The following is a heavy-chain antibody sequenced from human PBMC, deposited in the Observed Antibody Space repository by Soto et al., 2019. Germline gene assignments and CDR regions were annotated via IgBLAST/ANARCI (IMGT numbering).Heavy chain of an antibody. CDR2: ISASNGNT. V-gene: IGHV1-18*01. CDR1: GYTFTSYG. CDR3: ARVKWIVGATADFDY. J-gene: IGHJ4*02. Sequence: QVQLVQSGAEVKKPGASVKVSCKASGYTFTSYGISWVRQAPGQGLEWMGWISASNGNTNYAQKLQGRVTMTTDTSTSTAYMELRSLRSDDTAVYYCARVKWIVGATADFDYWGQGTLVTVSS. D-gene: IGHD1-26*01.